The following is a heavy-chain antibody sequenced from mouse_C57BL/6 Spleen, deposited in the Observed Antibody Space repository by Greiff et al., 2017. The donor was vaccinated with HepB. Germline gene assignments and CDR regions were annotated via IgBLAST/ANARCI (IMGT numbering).Heavy chain of an antibody. J-gene: IGHJ2*01. CDR3: ARSFQRGFDY. CDR1: GYTFTSYW. V-gene: IGHV1-64*01. CDR2: IHPNSGST. Sequence: VQLQQSGAELVKPGASVKLSCKASGYTFTSYWMHWVKQRPGQGLEWIGMIHPNSGSTNYNEKFKSKATLTVDKSSSTAYMQLSSLTSEDSAVYYCARSFQRGFDYWGQGTTLTVSS.